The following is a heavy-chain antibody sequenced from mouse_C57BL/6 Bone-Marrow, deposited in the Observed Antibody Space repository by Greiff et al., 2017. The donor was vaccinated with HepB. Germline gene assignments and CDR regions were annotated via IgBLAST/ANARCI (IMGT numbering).Heavy chain of an antibody. V-gene: IGHV1-55*01. Sequence: VQLQQSGAELVKPGASVKMSCKASGYTFTSYWITWVKQRPGQGLEWIGDIYPGSGSTNYNEKFKSKATLTVDTSSSTAYMQLSSLTSEDSAVYYCAREGTIVSYWYFDVWGTGTTVTVSS. D-gene: IGHD2-5*01. CDR3: AREGTIVSYWYFDV. CDR1: GYTFTSYW. CDR2: IYPGSGST. J-gene: IGHJ1*03.